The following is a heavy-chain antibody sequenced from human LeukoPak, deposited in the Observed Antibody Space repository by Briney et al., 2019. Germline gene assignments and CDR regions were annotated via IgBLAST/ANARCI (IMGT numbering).Heavy chain of an antibody. D-gene: IGHD2-2*01. CDR1: CGSISSGSYY. V-gene: IGHV4-61*02. J-gene: IGHJ4*02. Sequence: SETLSLTCTVSCGSISSGSYYWSWIWQPAWKGLEWIGRIYTSGSTNYKSSLKSRVTISVDTSKNHFSLNLSSVTAADTAVYYCAREQVPAAMGTHFDYWGQGTLVTVSS. CDR2: IYTSGST. CDR3: AREQVPAAMGTHFDY.